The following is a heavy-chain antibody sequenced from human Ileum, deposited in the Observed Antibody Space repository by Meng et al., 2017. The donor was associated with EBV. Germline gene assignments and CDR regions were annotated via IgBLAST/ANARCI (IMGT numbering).Heavy chain of an antibody. J-gene: IGHJ4*02. CDR1: GYTFTSYA. CDR3: ASRPGIAVAGFDY. V-gene: IGHV1-3*04. CDR2: INTGNGET. D-gene: IGHD6-19*01. Sequence: QVQLVHPGAEMKKPGATVEVSCKASGYTFTSYAMNWVRQAPGQRLEWMGWINTGNGETKYSQKFQGRVTLTRDTSASTAYMELSSLRSEDTAVYYCASRPGIAVAGFDYWGQGTLVTVSS.